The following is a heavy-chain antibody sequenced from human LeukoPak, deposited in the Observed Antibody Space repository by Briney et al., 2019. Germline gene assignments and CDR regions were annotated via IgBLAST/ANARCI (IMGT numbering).Heavy chain of an antibody. CDR2: ISGSDSST. CDR1: GFTFSRFT. V-gene: IGHV3-23*01. J-gene: IGHJ4*02. CDR3: AKGGGWLYYFDY. Sequence: GGSLRLSCAASGFTFSRFTMNWVRQSTGKGLEWVSGISGSDSSTYYADFVKGRFIISKDNSKNTLYLQMISLRADDTAVYYCAKGGGWLYYFDYWGQGTLVTVSS. D-gene: IGHD4-23*01.